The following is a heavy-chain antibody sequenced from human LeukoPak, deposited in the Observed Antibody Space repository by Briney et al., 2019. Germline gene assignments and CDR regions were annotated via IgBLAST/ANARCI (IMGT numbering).Heavy chain of an antibody. J-gene: IGHJ3*02. V-gene: IGHV4-59*01. D-gene: IGHD2-15*01. CDR3: ARDLSSGYCSGGSCYPDAFDI. CDR1: GGSISSYY. CDR2: IYYSGST. Sequence: SETLSPTCTVSGGSISSYYWSWIRQPPGKGLGWIGYIYYSGSTNYNPSLKSRVTISVDTSKNQFSLKLSSVTAADTAVYYCARDLSSGYCSGGSCYPDAFDIWGQGTMVTVSS.